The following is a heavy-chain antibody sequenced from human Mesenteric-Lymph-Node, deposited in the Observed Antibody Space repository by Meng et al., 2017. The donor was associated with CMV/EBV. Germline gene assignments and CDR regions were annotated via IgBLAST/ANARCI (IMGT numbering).Heavy chain of an antibody. J-gene: IGHJ4*02. D-gene: IGHD3-10*01. V-gene: IGHV3-23*01. CDR2: ISGSGGST. CDR1: RFPFRRFA. Sequence: SRFPFRRFAMIWVRHAPGKVLEWVSAISGSGGSTYYADSVQGRFTISRDNSKNTLYLQMNSLRAEDTAVYYCAKENTYYYGSGSCDYWGQGTLVTVSS. CDR3: AKENTYYYGSGSCDY.